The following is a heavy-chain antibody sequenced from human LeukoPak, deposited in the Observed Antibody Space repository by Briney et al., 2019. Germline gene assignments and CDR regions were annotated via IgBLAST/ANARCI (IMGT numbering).Heavy chain of an antibody. D-gene: IGHD3-22*01. CDR1: GYTFTIYG. CDR2: ISAYNGNT. CDR3: ARKEGDYYDSSGYLRY. V-gene: IGHV1-18*01. Sequence: ASVTVSYKASGYTFTIYGISWVRQAPGQGLERMGWISAYNGNTNYAQKLQGRVTMTTDTSTSTAYMELRSLRSDDTAVYYCARKEGDYYDSSGYLRYWGQGTLVTVSS. J-gene: IGHJ4*02.